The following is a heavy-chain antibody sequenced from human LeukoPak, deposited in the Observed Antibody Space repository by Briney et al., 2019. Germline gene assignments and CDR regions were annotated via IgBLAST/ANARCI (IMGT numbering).Heavy chain of an antibody. J-gene: IGHJ4*02. D-gene: IGHD2-21*01. CDR3: AREYYSSGDY. V-gene: IGHV3-74*01. CDR2: INGDGSLT. CDR1: GFSFSNFW. Sequence: PGGSLRLSCAASGFSFSNFWMHWVRHAPGEGPVWVSRINGDGSLTGHADSVKGRFTIPRDNAKNTLYLQMNSLRAEDTAVYYCAREYYSSGDYWGQGTLVTVSS.